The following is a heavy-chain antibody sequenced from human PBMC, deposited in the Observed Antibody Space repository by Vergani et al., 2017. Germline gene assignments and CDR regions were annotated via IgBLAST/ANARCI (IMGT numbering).Heavy chain of an antibody. CDR3: SSSRHQWLYDAFEI. D-gene: IGHD3-22*01. J-gene: IGHJ3*02. CDR2: ISSSGSTI. CDR1: GFTFSDYY. Sequence: QVQLVESGGGLVKPGGSLRLSCAASGFTFSDYYMSWIRQAPGKGLEGVSYISSSGSTIYYADSVKGRFTLSRDNAENSLYRQMNSLRAEDTAVYYCSSSRHQWLYDAFEIGGQGTMVTVSA. V-gene: IGHV3-11*01.